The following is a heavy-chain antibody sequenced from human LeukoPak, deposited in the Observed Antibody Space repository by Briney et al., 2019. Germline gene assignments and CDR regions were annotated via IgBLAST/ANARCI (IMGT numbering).Heavy chain of an antibody. CDR2: INPNSGDT. CDR3: ARDGGRISGGYYY. CDR1: GYTFTGYY. D-gene: IGHD5-12*01. Sequence: ASVKVSCKTSGYTFTGYYMHWVRQAPGQGLEWMGWINPNSGDTSYAQKFQGRVTMTRDTSITTAYMELSRLTSDDTAVYYCARDGGRISGGYYYCGQGTLVTVSS. J-gene: IGHJ4*02. V-gene: IGHV1-2*02.